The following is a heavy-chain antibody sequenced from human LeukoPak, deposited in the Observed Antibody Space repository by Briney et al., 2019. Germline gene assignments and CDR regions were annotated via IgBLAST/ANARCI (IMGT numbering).Heavy chain of an antibody. CDR1: GGSISSYY. CDR2: IYYSGST. Sequence: SETLSLTCTVSGGSISSYYWSWIRQPPGKGLEWIGYIYYSGSTNYNPSLKSRVTISVDTSKNQFSLKLSSVTAADTAVYYCARARGPFDYWGQGTLFTVSS. CDR3: ARARGPFDY. V-gene: IGHV4-59*01. D-gene: IGHD5-12*01. J-gene: IGHJ4*02.